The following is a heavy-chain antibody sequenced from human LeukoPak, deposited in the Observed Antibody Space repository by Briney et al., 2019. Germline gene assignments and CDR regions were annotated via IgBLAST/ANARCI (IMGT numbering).Heavy chain of an antibody. V-gene: IGHV3-74*03. J-gene: IGHJ6*04. Sequence: GGSLRLSCAASELTFSSYWMHWVRQVPGKGLVWVSRVSSDGSSTTYADSVKGRFTISRDNAKNTLYLQMNSLRAEDTAVYYCARDGTPIHGSGWVYMDVWGKGTTVTISS. D-gene: IGHD6-25*01. CDR1: ELTFSSYW. CDR2: VSSDGSST. CDR3: ARDGTPIHGSGWVYMDV.